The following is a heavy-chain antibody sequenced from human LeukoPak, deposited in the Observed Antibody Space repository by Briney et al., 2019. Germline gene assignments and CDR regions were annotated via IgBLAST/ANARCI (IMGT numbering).Heavy chain of an antibody. J-gene: IGHJ3*02. CDR1: GYRFTSYW. CDR2: IYPGDSDT. Sequence: AASLKISCKGSGYRFTSYWIGWVHQLPRKGLEWMGFIYPGDSDTRYSPSFQGKVTISADKSMSTAYLQWSSLKASDTAMYYCARRRGRYSGDAFDIWGQGTMVTVSS. D-gene: IGHD1-26*01. V-gene: IGHV5-51*07. CDR3: ARRRGRYSGDAFDI.